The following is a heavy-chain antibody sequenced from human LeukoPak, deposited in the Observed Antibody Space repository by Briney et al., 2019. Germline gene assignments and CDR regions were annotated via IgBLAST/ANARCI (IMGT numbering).Heavy chain of an antibody. CDR1: GYTLTELS. Sequence: ASVKVSFKVSGYTLTELSMHWVRQAPGKGLEWMGGFDPEDGETIYAQKFQGRVTMTEDRSTGIAYMELSSLRSDDTAVYYCATQIGSSVITPDYFDYWGQGTLVTVSS. CDR3: ATQIGSSVITPDYFDY. V-gene: IGHV1-24*01. J-gene: IGHJ4*02. D-gene: IGHD3-22*01. CDR2: FDPEDGET.